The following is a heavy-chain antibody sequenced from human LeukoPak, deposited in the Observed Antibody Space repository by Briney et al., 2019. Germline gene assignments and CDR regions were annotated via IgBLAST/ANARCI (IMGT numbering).Heavy chain of an antibody. CDR2: IYYSGRT. CDR3: ARAIAAAGTPPDFDY. J-gene: IGHJ4*02. CDR1: GGSISSYY. Sequence: WETLSLTCTVSGGSISSYYWSWIRQPPGKGLEWVGYIYYSGRTKYNPSLMSQVPISVDTAKDQFSLKLNSVTAADTAVDYCARAIAAAGTPPDFDYWGQGTLVTVSS. D-gene: IGHD6-13*01. V-gene: IGHV4-59*08.